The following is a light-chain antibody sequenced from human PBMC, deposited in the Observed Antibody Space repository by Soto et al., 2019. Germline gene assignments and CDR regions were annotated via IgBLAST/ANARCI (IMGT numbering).Light chain of an antibody. Sequence: QAVVTQEPSFSVSPGGTVTLTCGLSSGSVSASDYPSWYQLTPGQAPRTLIYSTNTRSSGVPDRFSGSILGNKAALTITGAQVDDEADYYCVLYMGGCIWSFGGGTKLTVL. J-gene: IGLJ2*01. V-gene: IGLV8-61*01. CDR3: VLYMGGCIWS. CDR1: SGSVSASDY. CDR2: STN.